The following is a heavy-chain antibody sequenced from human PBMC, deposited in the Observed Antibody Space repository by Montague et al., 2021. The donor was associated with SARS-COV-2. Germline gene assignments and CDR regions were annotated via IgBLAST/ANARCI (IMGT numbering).Heavy chain of an antibody. Sequence: SETLSLTCSVSSGSISSVSSYWVWICQSPGQGLEWIGSIYYSGNTNYNLSLQSRVTISVATAKSHFSLNLLSVTAADTAVYYCARLVGGNRGPYGMDVWGQGTTVAVSS. D-gene: IGHD3-16*01. CDR1: SGSISSVSSY. CDR2: IYYSGNT. CDR3: ARLVGGNRGPYGMDV. V-gene: IGHV4-39*02. J-gene: IGHJ6*02.